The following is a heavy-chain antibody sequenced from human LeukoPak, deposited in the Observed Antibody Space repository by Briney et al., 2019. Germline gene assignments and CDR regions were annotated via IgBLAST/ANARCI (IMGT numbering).Heavy chain of an antibody. J-gene: IGHJ4*02. CDR1: GFTFSSYA. D-gene: IGHD6-13*01. Sequence: PGGSLRLSCAASGFTFSSYAMSWVRQAPGKGLEWVSAISGSGGSTYYADSVNGRFTISRDNSRNTLYLQMNSPRAEDTAVYYCAILPGYSSGWYEVNYWGQGTLVTVSS. V-gene: IGHV3-23*01. CDR2: ISGSGGST. CDR3: AILPGYSSGWYEVNY.